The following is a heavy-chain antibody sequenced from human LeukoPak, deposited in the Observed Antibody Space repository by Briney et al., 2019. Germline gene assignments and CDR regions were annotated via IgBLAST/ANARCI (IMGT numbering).Heavy chain of an antibody. CDR3: ARLKGVGYYFDY. CDR2: ISGSGGST. D-gene: IGHD3-16*01. V-gene: IGHV3-23*01. CDR1: GFTFSSYA. J-gene: IGHJ4*02. Sequence: GGSLRLSCAASGFTFSSYAMSWVRQAPGKGLEWVSAISGSGGSTYYADSVKGRFTISRDNSKNTLYLQMNSLRAEDTAVYYCARLKGVGYYFDYWGQGTLVTVSS.